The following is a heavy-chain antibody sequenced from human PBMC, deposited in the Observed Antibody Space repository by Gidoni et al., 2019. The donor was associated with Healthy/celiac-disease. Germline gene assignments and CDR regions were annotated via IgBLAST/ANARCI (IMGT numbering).Heavy chain of an antibody. D-gene: IGHD5-18*01. CDR3: AKGRGYSYGFAFDI. Sequence: QVQLVESGGGVVQPGRSLRLSCAASGFTFSSYGMHWVRQAPGKGLEWGAVISYDGSNKYYADSVKGRFTISRDNSKNTLYLQMNSLRAEDTAVYYCAKGRGYSYGFAFDIWGQGTMVTVSS. CDR1: GFTFSSYG. CDR2: ISYDGSNK. J-gene: IGHJ3*02. V-gene: IGHV3-30*18.